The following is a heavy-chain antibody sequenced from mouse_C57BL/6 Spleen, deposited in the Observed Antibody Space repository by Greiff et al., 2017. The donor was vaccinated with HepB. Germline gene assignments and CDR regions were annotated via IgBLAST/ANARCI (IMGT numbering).Heavy chain of an antibody. CDR1: GFSLTSYG. Sequence: VHLVESGPGLVAPSQSLSITCTVSGFSLTSYGVDWVRQPPGKGLEWLGVIWGGGSTNYNSALMSRLSISKDNSKSQVFLKMNSLQTDDTAMYYCAKRGYGSSYVSYYAMDYWGQGTSVTVSS. CDR3: AKRGYGSSYVSYYAMDY. CDR2: IWGGGST. J-gene: IGHJ4*01. V-gene: IGHV2-9*01. D-gene: IGHD1-1*01.